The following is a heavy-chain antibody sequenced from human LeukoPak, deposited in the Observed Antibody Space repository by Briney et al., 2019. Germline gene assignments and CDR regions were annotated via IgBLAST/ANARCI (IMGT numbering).Heavy chain of an antibody. CDR3: ARALSSITPRVDI. J-gene: IGHJ3*02. CDR1: GFTFSSYA. D-gene: IGHD6-6*01. V-gene: IGHV4-59*01. Sequence: GSLRLSCAASGFTFSSYAMSWIRQPPGKGLEWIAYIYYSGSTKYNASLKSRVTISLDTSKNQFSLNLSSVTAADTAVYYCARALSSITPRVDIWGQGTMVTVSS. CDR2: IYYSGST.